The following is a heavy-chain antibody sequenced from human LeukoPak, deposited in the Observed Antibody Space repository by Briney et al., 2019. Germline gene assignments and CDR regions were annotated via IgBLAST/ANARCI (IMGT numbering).Heavy chain of an antibody. J-gene: IGHJ4*02. CDR3: ARDYYDKYANEGVFDY. V-gene: IGHV1-46*01. CDR2: INPSGGST. Sequence: ASVEVSCKASGYTFTSYYMHWVRQAPGQGLEWMGIINPSGGSTSYAQKFQGRVTMTRDTSTSTVYMELSSLRSEDTAVYYCARDYYDKYANEGVFDYWGQGTLVTVSS. D-gene: IGHD3-22*01. CDR1: GYTFTSYY.